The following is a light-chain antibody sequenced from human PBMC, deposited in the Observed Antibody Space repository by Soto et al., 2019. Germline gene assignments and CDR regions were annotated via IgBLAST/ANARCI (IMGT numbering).Light chain of an antibody. Sequence: EIVMTQSPATLAVSPGERAALSCRASQSVSSNFAWYQQKPGQAPRLLIYGASSRATGTPARFSGSGSGTEFTLTISSLQSEDFAVYYCQQYNNWPYTFGLGTQVE. CDR1: QSVSSN. CDR2: GAS. CDR3: QQYNNWPYT. J-gene: IGKJ2*01. V-gene: IGKV3-15*01.